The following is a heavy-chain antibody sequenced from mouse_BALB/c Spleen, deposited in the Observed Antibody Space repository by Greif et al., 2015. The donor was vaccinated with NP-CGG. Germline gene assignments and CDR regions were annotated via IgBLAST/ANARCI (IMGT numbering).Heavy chain of an antibody. Sequence: EVKVVESGGGLVKPGGSLKLSCAASGFTFSSYAMSWVRQTPAKRLEWVATISSGGSYTYYPASVKGRFTISRDNAKNTLFLQMSSRRSGDTAMYYCARQRDYYGSSSYAMDYWGQGTSVTVSS. CDR1: GFTFSSYA. J-gene: IGHJ4*01. D-gene: IGHD1-1*01. V-gene: IGHV5-9-3*01. CDR3: ARQRDYYGSSSYAMDY. CDR2: ISSGGSYT.